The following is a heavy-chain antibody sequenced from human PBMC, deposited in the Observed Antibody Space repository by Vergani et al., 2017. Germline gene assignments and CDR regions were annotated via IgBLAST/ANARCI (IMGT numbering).Heavy chain of an antibody. CDR1: GFTFSSHG. CDR3: ARWGNEKRLDS. Sequence: QVQLVESEGGVVQPGRSLTLSCVASGFTFSSHGMHWVRQAPGKGLGWVAVIWYDGSNKYYGDSVKGRFTISRDNSKNTLYLQMNSLRVEDTAVYYCARWGNEKRLDSWGQETLLTVSS. J-gene: IGHJ5*01. D-gene: IGHD1-1*01. V-gene: IGHV3-33*01. CDR2: IWYDGSNK.